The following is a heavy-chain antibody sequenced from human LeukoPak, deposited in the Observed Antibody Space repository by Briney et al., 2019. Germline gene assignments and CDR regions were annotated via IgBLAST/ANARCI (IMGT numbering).Heavy chain of an antibody. J-gene: IGHJ1*01. D-gene: IGHD3-22*01. Sequence: GGSLRLSCAASGFTFSSYWMHWVRQAPGKGLVWVSRINSDGSSTSYADSVKGRFTISRDNSKNSLYLQMNSLRTEDTALYYCAKVYRYYDSSCQHWGRGTLVTVSS. CDR2: INSDGSST. V-gene: IGHV3-74*01. CDR3: AKVYRYYDSSCQH. CDR1: GFTFSSYW.